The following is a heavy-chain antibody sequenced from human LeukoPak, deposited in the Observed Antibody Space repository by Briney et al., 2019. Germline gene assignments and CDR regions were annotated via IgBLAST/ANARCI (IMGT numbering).Heavy chain of an antibody. Sequence: GGSLRLSCVASGFPFSETAMTWVRQAPGKGLEWLSVITRGGSPYYADSVKGRFTISRDNARNTVYLQLNSLRNEDTALYYCAKEHLKYANDNRGSFDYWGRGTLVTVSS. V-gene: IGHV3-23*01. D-gene: IGHD3-22*01. J-gene: IGHJ4*02. CDR3: AKEHLKYANDNRGSFDY. CDR1: GFPFSETA. CDR2: ITRGGSP.